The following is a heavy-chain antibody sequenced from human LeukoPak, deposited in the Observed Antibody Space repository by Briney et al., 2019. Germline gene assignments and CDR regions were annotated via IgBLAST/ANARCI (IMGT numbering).Heavy chain of an antibody. CDR1: GGSISSSNYY. Sequence: PSETLSLTCTVSGGSISSSNYYWGWIRQPPGKGLEWIGYIYYSGSTNYNPSLKSRVTISVDTSKNQFSLKLSSVTAADTAVYYCARVYYYGSGGPKPSFDYWGQGTLVTVSS. V-gene: IGHV4-61*05. CDR2: IYYSGST. CDR3: ARVYYYGSGGPKPSFDY. D-gene: IGHD3-10*01. J-gene: IGHJ4*02.